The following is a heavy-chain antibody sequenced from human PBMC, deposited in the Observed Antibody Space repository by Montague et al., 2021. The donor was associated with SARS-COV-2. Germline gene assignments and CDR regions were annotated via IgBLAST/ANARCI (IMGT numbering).Heavy chain of an antibody. Sequence: SLRLSCAASGLTFNNYAIHWVRQVEGKGLEWVSAIRYDGSNKKYADSVKGRFTISRDNSKSTVYLQMNSLKPEDTAVYYCAKPHKIVMLIELSRDSFDIWGQGTLVTVSS. J-gene: IGHJ4*02. CDR3: AKPHKIVMLIELSRDSFDI. CDR2: IRYDGSNK. D-gene: IGHD3-16*01. CDR1: GLTFNNYA. V-gene: IGHV3-33*03.